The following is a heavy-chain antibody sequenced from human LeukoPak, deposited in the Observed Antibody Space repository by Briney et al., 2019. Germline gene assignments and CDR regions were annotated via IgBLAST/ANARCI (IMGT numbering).Heavy chain of an antibody. V-gene: IGHV3-21*04. CDR2: ISSSSSYI. J-gene: IGHJ4*02. CDR3: ASTNSGSYLPYFDY. Sequence: PGGSLRLSCAASGFTFSSYSMNWVRQAPGKGLEWVSSISSSSSYIYYADSVKGRFTISRDNAKNSLYLQMNSLRAEDTAVYYCASTNSGSYLPYFDYWGQGTLVAVSS. D-gene: IGHD1-26*01. CDR1: GFTFSSYS.